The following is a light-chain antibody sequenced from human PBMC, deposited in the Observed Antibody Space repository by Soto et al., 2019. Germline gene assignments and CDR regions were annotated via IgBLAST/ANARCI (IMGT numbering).Light chain of an antibody. V-gene: IGLV2-8*01. Sequence: QSVLTQPPSASGSPGQSVTISCTGTNSDVGGYNYVSWYQQHPGKAPKLMIYEVSKRPSGVPDRFSGSKSGNTASLTVSGLQAEDEADYYCSSYAGTTPYVFGTGNKLTVL. CDR1: NSDVGGYNY. J-gene: IGLJ1*01. CDR2: EVS. CDR3: SSYAGTTPYV.